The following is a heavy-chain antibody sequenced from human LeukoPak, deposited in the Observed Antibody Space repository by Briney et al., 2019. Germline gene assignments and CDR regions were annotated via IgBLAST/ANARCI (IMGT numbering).Heavy chain of an antibody. CDR2: IYGGGST. CDR1: GFTVSTNF. J-gene: IGHJ4*02. Sequence: GGSLRLSYAASGFTVSTNFMGWVRQAPGKGLEWVSVIYGGGSTYYADSVKGRFTISRDTSKNTLYLQMNSLRAEDTAVYYCATWPSGWYGEDSWGQGTLVTVSS. V-gene: IGHV3-53*01. D-gene: IGHD6-19*01. CDR3: ATWPSGWYGEDS.